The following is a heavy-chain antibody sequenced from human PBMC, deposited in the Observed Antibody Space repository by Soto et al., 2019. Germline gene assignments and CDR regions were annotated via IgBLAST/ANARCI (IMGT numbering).Heavy chain of an antibody. CDR1: GSTVIANT. Sequence: GGSLRLSCAASGSTVIANTIAWAPQPPGKGLEWVSVIYSGGSTYYADSVKGRFTISRDNSKNTLYLQMNSLRAEDTAVYYCARGGPGDSSGYYPRPFDIWGQGTMVTVSS. D-gene: IGHD3-22*01. V-gene: IGHV3-53*01. CDR3: ARGGPGDSSGYYPRPFDI. J-gene: IGHJ3*02. CDR2: IYSGGST.